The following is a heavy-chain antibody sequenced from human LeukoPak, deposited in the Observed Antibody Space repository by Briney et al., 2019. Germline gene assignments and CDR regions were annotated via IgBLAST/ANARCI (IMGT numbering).Heavy chain of an antibody. D-gene: IGHD3-9*01. J-gene: IGHJ4*02. CDR3: ARLLTHRSHNFDY. V-gene: IGHV1-2*02. Sequence: ASVKVSCKASGYTFNGYFMHWVRQAPGQGLEWMGWINPNSGGTNYAQKLQGRVTMTRDTSISTAYMELSRLTSDDTAVYYCARLLTHRSHNFDYWGQGTLVTVSS. CDR1: GYTFNGYF. CDR2: INPNSGGT.